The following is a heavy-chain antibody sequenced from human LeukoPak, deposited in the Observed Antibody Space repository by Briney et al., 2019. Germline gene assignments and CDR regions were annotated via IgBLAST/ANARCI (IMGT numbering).Heavy chain of an antibody. D-gene: IGHD6-6*01. CDR1: GVSISIYY. CDR3: ARVKGSNWFDP. V-gene: IGHV4-59*01. CDR2: VYNSEST. Sequence: SETLSLTCTVSGVSISIYYWSWIRQPPGKGLEWIGYVYNSESTYYNPSLKSRVTISLDTSKNQFSLRLNSVTAADTAVYYCARVKGSNWFDPWGQGTLVTVSS. J-gene: IGHJ5*02.